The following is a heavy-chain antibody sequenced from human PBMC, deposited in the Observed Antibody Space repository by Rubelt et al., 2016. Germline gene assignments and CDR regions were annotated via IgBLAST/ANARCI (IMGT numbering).Heavy chain of an antibody. J-gene: IGHJ4*02. Sequence: QVQLQEWGAGLLKPSETLSLTCAVYGGSFSGYYWSWIRQPPGKGLEWIGEINHSGSTNYNPSLKSRVTISLDTSKNQFSLKLIVVTAADTAVYYCARHASGANSYYDYWGQGTLVTVSS. V-gene: IGHV4-34*01. CDR1: GGSFSGYY. D-gene: IGHD4-11*01. CDR2: INHSGST. CDR3: ARHASGANSYYDY.